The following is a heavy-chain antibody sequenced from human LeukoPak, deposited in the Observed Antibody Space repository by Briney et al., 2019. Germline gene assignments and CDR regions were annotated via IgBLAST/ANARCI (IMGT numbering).Heavy chain of an antibody. CDR1: GDSVTGYY. Sequence: SETLSLTCSVSGDSVTGYYYSWLRQRPGKGLEWIGHVSYDGTTNYTPSLRSRVIMAVDTAKNNISLRLTSVTAADTAIYYCARLDCCGDGCYNHWGQGTRATVSS. J-gene: IGHJ4*02. D-gene: IGHD2-21*01. CDR2: VSYDGTT. CDR3: ARLDCCGDGCYNH. V-gene: IGHV4-59*08.